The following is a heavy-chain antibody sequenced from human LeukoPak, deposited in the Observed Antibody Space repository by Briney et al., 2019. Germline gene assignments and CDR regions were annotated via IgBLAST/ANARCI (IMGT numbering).Heavy chain of an antibody. CDR2: MNPNSGNT. CDR3: AMNSGSYYPDY. Sequence: ASVKVSCKASGYTFTSYDVNWFRQATGQGLEWMGWMNPNSGNTGYAQKFQGRVTMTRNTSISTAYMELSSLRSGDTAVYYCAMNSGSYYPDYWGQGTLVTVSS. D-gene: IGHD3-10*01. CDR1: GYTFTSYD. V-gene: IGHV1-8*01. J-gene: IGHJ4*02.